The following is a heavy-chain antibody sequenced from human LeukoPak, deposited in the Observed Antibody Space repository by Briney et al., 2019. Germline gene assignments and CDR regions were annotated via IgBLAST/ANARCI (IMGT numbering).Heavy chain of an antibody. V-gene: IGHV3-23*01. CDR1: GFTFSSYS. J-gene: IGHJ4*02. CDR3: ARITGTTRYFDY. CDR2: ISEGGST. Sequence: GGSLRPSCAASGFTFSSYSMNWVRQAPGKGLEWVSGISEGGSTYHADSVKGRFTISRDNSKNTLYLQMNSLRAEDTAVYYCARITGTTRYFDYWGQGTLVTVSS. D-gene: IGHD1-14*01.